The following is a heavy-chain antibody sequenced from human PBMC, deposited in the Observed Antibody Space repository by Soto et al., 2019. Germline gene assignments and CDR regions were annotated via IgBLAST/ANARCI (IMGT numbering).Heavy chain of an antibody. V-gene: IGHV1-2*02. CDR3: ARERYRVITAGMDG. Sequence: QVQLVQSGAEVKTPGASVRVSCKASGYTFTSYYIHWVREAPGQGLEWMGGINPQTGGTSYAQKFHGRVTLSRDTSINTAYLELSRLTFDDAARSFCARERYRVITAGMDGWGQGTTVTVSS. D-gene: IGHD2-21*01. J-gene: IGHJ6*02. CDR2: INPQTGGT. CDR1: GYTFTSYY.